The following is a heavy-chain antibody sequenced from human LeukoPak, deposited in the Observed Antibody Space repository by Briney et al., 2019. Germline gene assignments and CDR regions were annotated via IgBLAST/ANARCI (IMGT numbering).Heavy chain of an antibody. J-gene: IGHJ4*02. V-gene: IGHV3-23*01. CDR2: IGGSDGRT. CDR1: GFTFSTYA. CDR3: AKDTSDRSGYFYYFDY. Sequence: PGGSLRLSCAASGFTFSTYAMSWVRQAPGKGLDWVSAIGGSDGRTYYADSVKGRLTISRDNSKNTLYLQLNSLRAEDTAVYYYAKDTSDRSGYFYYFDYWGQGTLVTVSS. D-gene: IGHD3-22*01.